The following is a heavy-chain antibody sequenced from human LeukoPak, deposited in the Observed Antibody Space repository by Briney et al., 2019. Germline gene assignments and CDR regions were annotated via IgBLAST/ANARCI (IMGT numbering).Heavy chain of an antibody. V-gene: IGHV4-4*07. D-gene: IGHD3-10*01. Sequence: PSETPSLTCTVSGDSISSYYWNWIRQPAGKGLEWIGRIYASGYTEYNPSLQTRVTMSVDTSKNEFSLKLDTVTAADMAVYFCARNHTVTGTYFDSWGQGILVTVSS. CDR3: ARNHTVTGTYFDS. CDR2: IYASGYT. CDR1: GDSISSYY. J-gene: IGHJ4*02.